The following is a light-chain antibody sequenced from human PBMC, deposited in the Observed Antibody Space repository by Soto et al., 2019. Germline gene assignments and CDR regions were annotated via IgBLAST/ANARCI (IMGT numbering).Light chain of an antibody. V-gene: IGKV1-5*03. Sequence: DIQMTQSPSTLSASVGDRVTITCRASQTISYWLAWYQQKPGKVPTVLIYQASRLESGVPSRFSGSGSGTEFTLTISSLQPDDFATYYCQQYSRYAITFGGGTKVEIK. J-gene: IGKJ4*01. CDR1: QTISYW. CDR3: QQYSRYAIT. CDR2: QAS.